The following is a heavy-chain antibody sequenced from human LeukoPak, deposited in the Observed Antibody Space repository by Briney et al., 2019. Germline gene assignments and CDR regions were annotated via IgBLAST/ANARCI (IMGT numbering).Heavy chain of an antibody. D-gene: IGHD2-15*01. J-gene: IGHJ5*02. V-gene: IGHV1-18*01. CDR2: ISAYNGNT. CDR1: GYTFTSYG. CDR3: ARDIVVVVAASGSGGWFDP. Sequence: ASVKVSCKASGYTFTSYGISWVRQAPGQGLEWMGWISAYNGNTNYAQKLQGRVTMTTDTSTSTAYMELRSLRSDDTAVYYCARDIVVVVAASGSGGWFDPWGQGTLVTVSS.